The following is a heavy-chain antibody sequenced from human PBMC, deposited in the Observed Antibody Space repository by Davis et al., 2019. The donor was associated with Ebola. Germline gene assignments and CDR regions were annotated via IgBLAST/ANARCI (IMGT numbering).Heavy chain of an antibody. CDR3: ARVNKPENYYYYGMDV. V-gene: IGHV4-4*02. D-gene: IGHD2/OR15-2a*01. J-gene: IGHJ6*02. Sequence: PSETLSLTCAVSGGSISSSNWWSWVRQPPGKGLEWIGEIYHSGSTNYNPSLKSRVTISVDKSKNQFSLKLSSVTAADTAVYYCARVNKPENYYYYGMDVWGQGTTVTVSS. CDR1: GGSISSSNW. CDR2: IYHSGST.